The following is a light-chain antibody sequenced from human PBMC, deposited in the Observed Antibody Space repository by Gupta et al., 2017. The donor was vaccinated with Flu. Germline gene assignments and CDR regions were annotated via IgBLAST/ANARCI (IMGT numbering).Light chain of an antibody. CDR2: WAS. Sequence: DCVMTHSPDSLAVSLGGRATINCKASRTVLYSLDNKNYFGWYQQKPGQPPKLLISWASARESGVPDRFSGSGSGTDFTLTINNLQAEDVAVYFCLQDVHTPRTFGEGTRVEIK. V-gene: IGKV4-1*01. CDR3: LQDVHTPRT. J-gene: IGKJ4*01. CDR1: RTVLYSLDNKNY.